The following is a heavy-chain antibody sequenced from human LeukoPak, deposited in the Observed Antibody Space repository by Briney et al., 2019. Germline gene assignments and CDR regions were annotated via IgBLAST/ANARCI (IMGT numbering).Heavy chain of an antibody. Sequence: PGGSLRLSCAAPGFTFSSYAMSWVRQAPGKGLEWVSAISGSGGSTYYADSVKGRFTISRDNSKNTLYLQMNSLRAEDTAVYYCARAGRWIQLWPDAFDIWGQGTMVTVSS. CDR1: GFTFSSYA. CDR3: ARAGRWIQLWPDAFDI. J-gene: IGHJ3*02. D-gene: IGHD5-18*01. CDR2: ISGSGGST. V-gene: IGHV3-23*01.